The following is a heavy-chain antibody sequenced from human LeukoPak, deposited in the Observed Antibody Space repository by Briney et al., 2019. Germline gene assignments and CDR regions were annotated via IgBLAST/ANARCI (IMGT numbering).Heavy chain of an antibody. D-gene: IGHD1-26*01. V-gene: IGHV3-30*18. J-gene: IGHJ6*02. Sequence: PWRSLRLSCAASGFTFSTYGMHWVRQAPGKGLEWVAVISYDGSIKYYPDSVKGRFTISRDNSKNTLYLQMNSLRAEDTAVYYCAKRTKVGATTYFYYGMDVWGQGTTVTVSS. CDR2: ISYDGSIK. CDR1: GFTFSTYG. CDR3: AKRTKVGATTYFYYGMDV.